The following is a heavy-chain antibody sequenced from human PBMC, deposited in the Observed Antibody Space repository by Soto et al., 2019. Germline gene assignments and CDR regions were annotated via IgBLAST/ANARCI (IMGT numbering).Heavy chain of an antibody. CDR1: GYSFTSYW. CDR3: ASLRGPLHYYGMDV. J-gene: IGHJ6*02. V-gene: IGHV5-10-1*01. Sequence: GESLKISCKGSGYSFTSYWISWVHQMPGKGLEWMGRIDPSDSYTNYSPSFQGHVTISADKSISTAYLQWSSLKASDTAMYYCASLRGPLHYYGMDVWGQGTTVTVSS. CDR2: IDPSDSYT. D-gene: IGHD5-12*01.